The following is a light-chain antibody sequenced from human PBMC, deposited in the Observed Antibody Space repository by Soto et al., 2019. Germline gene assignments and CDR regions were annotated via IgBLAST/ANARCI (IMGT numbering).Light chain of an antibody. CDR3: AAWVESPNVPG. CDR2: SDN. Sequence: QSVLTQPPSASGTPGQRVTISCSGSNSNIGRNTVNWYQQFPGAAPNLLIHSDNQRPSGVPDRFSGSRSGTSASLAISGLQLGDEADFLCAAWVESPNVPGFGEGTHLPVL. CDR1: NSNIGRNT. V-gene: IGLV1-44*01. J-gene: IGLJ7*01.